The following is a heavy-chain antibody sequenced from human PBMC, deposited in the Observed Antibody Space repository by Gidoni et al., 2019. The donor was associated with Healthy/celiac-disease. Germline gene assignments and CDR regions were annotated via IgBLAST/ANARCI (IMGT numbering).Heavy chain of an antibody. CDR1: GLTFSSYA. CDR3: AKHPVYDY. CDR2: ISGSGGST. V-gene: IGHV3-23*01. J-gene: IGHJ4*02. Sequence: EVQLLESGGGLVQPGGYLRLSCAASGLTFSSYAMTWVRQAPGKGLEWVSVISGSGGSTYFADSVKGRFTISRDNSKNTLYLQMNSLRAEDTAVYYCAKHPVYDYWGQGTLVTVSS.